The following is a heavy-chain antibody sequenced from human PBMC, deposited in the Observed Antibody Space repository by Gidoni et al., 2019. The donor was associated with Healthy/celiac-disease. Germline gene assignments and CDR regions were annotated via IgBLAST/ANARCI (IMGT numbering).Heavy chain of an antibody. D-gene: IGHD6-19*01. V-gene: IGHV5-51*01. CDR1: GYSFTSYW. Sequence: VQLVQSGAAAKKPGESLKISCKGSGYSFTSYWIAWVRQMPGKGLEWMGIIYPGDSDTRHSPSFRGQVTISADKSITTAYLQWSSLKASDTATYYCARAKYSSGWYHAFDIWGQGTMVTVSS. J-gene: IGHJ3*02. CDR3: ARAKYSSGWYHAFDI. CDR2: IYPGDSDT.